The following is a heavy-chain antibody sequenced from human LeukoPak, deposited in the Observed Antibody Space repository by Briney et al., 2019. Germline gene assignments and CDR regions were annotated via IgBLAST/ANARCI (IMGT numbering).Heavy chain of an antibody. CDR2: IYYSGST. Sequence: SETLSLTCTVSGGSISSYYWSWIRQPPGKGLEWIGDIYYSGSTNYNPSLKSRVTISVDTSKNRFSLKLSSVTAADTAVYYCAYSSSSVGGDYWGQGTLVTVSS. J-gene: IGHJ4*02. V-gene: IGHV4-59*01. CDR3: AYSSSSVGGDY. CDR1: GGSISSYY. D-gene: IGHD6-6*01.